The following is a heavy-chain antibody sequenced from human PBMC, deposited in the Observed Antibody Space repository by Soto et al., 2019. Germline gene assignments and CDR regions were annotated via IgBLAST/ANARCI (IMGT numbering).Heavy chain of an antibody. Sequence: QVQLVQSGAEVKKPGASVKVSCKASGYTFTSYDINWVRQATGQGLEWMGWMNRNSGNTGYAQKSQGRVTMTRNTSISTAYRQLSSLRSEDTAEYYCARVDYGMDVWGQGTKVTVSS. CDR2: MNRNSGNT. J-gene: IGHJ6*02. CDR3: ARVDYGMDV. V-gene: IGHV1-8*01. CDR1: GYTFTSYD.